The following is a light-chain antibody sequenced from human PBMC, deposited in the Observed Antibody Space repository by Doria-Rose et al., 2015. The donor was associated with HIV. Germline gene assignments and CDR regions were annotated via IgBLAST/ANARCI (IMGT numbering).Light chain of an antibody. CDR2: EVS. CDR1: SSDVGSYKL. Sequence: QSALIQPASVSGSPGQSITISCTGTSSDVGSYKLVSWYQQHPGKVAKLMILEVSKRPSGISNRFSGSKSGNTASLTISGLQAEDEADYYCYSYVGSSTVVFGGGTKLTVL. CDR3: YSYVGSSTVV. J-gene: IGLJ3*02. V-gene: IGLV2-23*02.